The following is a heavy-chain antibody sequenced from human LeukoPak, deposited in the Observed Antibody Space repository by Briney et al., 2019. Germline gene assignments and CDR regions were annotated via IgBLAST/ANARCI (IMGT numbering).Heavy chain of an antibody. CDR2: MNPNSGNT. CDR1: GYTFTSYD. CDR3: ARRGAYDILTGYYKAFDY. J-gene: IGHJ4*02. Sequence: ASVKVSCKASGYTFTSYDINWVRQATGQGLEWMGWMNPNSGNTGYAQKFQGRVTITRNTSISTAYMELSSLRSEDTAVYYCARRGAYDILTGYYKAFDYWGQGTLVTVSS. D-gene: IGHD3-9*01. V-gene: IGHV1-8*03.